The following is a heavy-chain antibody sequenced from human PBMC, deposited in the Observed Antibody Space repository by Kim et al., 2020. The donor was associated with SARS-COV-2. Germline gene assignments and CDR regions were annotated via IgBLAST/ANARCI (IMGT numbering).Heavy chain of an antibody. Sequence: NPTLKSRVTISVDTSKNPFSLKLSSVTAADTAVYYCACTHYYGSGSPFDYWGQGTLVTVSS. D-gene: IGHD3-10*01. J-gene: IGHJ4*02. V-gene: IGHV4-4*09. CDR3: ACTHYYGSGSPFDY.